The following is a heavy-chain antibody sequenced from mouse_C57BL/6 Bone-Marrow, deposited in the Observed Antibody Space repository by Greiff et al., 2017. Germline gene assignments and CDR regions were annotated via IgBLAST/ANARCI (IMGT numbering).Heavy chain of an antibody. CDR1: GYAFSSSW. V-gene: IGHV1-82*01. Sequence: VQLVESGPELVKPGASVKISCKASGYAFSSSWMNWVKQRPGKGLEWIGRIYPGDGDTNYNGKFKGKATLTADKSSITAYMQLSSLTSEDSAVYFCEFITAYWGQGTLVTVSA. D-gene: IGHD1-1*01. J-gene: IGHJ3*01. CDR3: EFITAY. CDR2: IYPGDGDT.